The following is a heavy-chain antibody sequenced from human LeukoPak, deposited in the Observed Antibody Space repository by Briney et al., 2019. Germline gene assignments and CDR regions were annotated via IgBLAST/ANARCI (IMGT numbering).Heavy chain of an antibody. CDR3: ERFFVVGARYFDY. D-gene: IGHD1-26*01. CDR1: GFTFSSYA. V-gene: IGHV3-23*01. Sequence: QPGGSLRLSCAASGFTFSSYAMSWVRQAPGKGLEWVSAISGSGGSTYYADSVKCRFTISRDNSNNTLYLQMNRLRAEDTAVYYCERFFVVGARYFDYWGTGTLVTVSS. J-gene: IGHJ4*02. CDR2: ISGSGGST.